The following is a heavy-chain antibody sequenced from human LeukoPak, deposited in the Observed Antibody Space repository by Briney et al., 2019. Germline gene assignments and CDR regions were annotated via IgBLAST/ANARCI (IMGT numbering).Heavy chain of an antibody. CDR3: ARDCIGCHGFDY. CDR2: DSTYGDNT. V-gene: IGHV1-18*01. J-gene: IGHJ4*02. CDR1: GYTFTSYG. D-gene: IGHD2-15*01. Sequence: ASVKVSCKASGYTFTSYGITWVRQAPAQGLEWMGWDSTYGDNTNYVQKIQGRVTMTTDTSTSTAYMELRSLRSDDTAVYYCARDCIGCHGFDYWGQGTLVTVSS.